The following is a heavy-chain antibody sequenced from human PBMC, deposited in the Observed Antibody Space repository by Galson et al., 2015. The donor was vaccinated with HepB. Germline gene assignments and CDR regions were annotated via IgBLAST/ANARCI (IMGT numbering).Heavy chain of an antibody. CDR3: AAAYYYDSSGYFVAFDI. CDR1: GFTFTSSA. J-gene: IGHJ3*02. CDR2: IVVGSGNT. Sequence: SVKVSCKASGFTFTSSAMQWVRQARGQRLEWIGWIVVGSGNTNYAQKFQERVTITKDMSTSTAYMELSSLRSEDTAVYYCAAAYYYDSSGYFVAFDIWGQGTMVTVSS. V-gene: IGHV1-58*02. D-gene: IGHD3-22*01.